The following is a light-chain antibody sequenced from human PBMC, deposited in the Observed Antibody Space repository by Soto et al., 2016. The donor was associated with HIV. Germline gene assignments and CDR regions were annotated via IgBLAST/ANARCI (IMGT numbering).Light chain of an antibody. CDR1: QDIDNY. CDR3: QQYKTYPLT. J-gene: IGKJ4*01. Sequence: DIQITQSPSSLSASVGDTVTITCRASQDIDNYLAWFQQKPGKAPKSLIYGASTLQSGVSSKLSGSRSGTDFTLTISSLQPEDFATYFCQQYKTYPLTFGGGTKVQI. V-gene: IGKV1-16*02. CDR2: GAS.